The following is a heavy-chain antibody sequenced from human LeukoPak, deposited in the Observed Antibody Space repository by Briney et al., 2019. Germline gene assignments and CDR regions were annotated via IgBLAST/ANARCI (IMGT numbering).Heavy chain of an antibody. CDR2: ISNNGGYT. V-gene: IGHV3-23*01. D-gene: IGHD2-15*01. Sequence: GGSLRLSCAASGFTVSSNYMSWVRQAPGKGLEWVSAISNNGGYTYYADSVQGRFTISRDSSKSTLCLQMNSLRAEDTAVYYCAKQLGYCSDGSCYFPYWGQGALVTVSS. J-gene: IGHJ4*02. CDR1: GFTVSSNY. CDR3: AKQLGYCSDGSCYFPY.